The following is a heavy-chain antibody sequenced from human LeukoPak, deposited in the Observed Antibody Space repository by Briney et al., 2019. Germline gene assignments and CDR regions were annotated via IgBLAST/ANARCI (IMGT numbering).Heavy chain of an antibody. CDR3: ARGGDVVVPAATQP. CDR1: GFTFSSYA. J-gene: IGHJ4*02. Sequence: PGGSLRLSCAASGFTFSSYAMSWVRQAPGKGLEWVAVISYDGSNKYYADSVKGRFTISRDNSKNTLYLQMNSLRAEDTAVYYCARGGDVVVPAATQPWGQGTLVTVSS. V-gene: IGHV3-30-3*01. D-gene: IGHD2-2*01. CDR2: ISYDGSNK.